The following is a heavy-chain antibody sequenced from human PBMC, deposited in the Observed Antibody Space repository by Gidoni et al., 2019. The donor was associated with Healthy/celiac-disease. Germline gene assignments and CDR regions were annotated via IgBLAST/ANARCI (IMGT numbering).Heavy chain of an antibody. CDR3: ARGTDIVLVVYAIPDAFDI. Sequence: QVQLQQWGAGLLKPSETLSLTCAVYGGSFSGYSWSWIRQPPGKGLEWIGEINHSGSTNYNPSLKSRVTISVDTSKNQFSLKLSSVTAADTAVYYCARGTDIVLVVYAIPDAFDIWGQGTMVTVSS. V-gene: IGHV4-34*01. CDR2: INHSGST. CDR1: GGSFSGYS. D-gene: IGHD2-8*02. J-gene: IGHJ3*02.